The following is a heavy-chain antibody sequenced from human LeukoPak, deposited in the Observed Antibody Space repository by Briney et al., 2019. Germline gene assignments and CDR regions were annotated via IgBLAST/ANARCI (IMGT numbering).Heavy chain of an antibody. Sequence: GGSLRLSCAASGFSCTSYGMHRVRQAPGKGREWVAVIWYDGTNKYYAESVKGRFTISRDTSNNMLYLQMNSLRAEDTAVCYCARVSESGNSDYWGQGTLVTVSS. J-gene: IGHJ4*02. V-gene: IGHV3-33*01. CDR1: GFSCTSYG. D-gene: IGHD4-23*01. CDR3: ARVSESGNSDY. CDR2: IWYDGTNK.